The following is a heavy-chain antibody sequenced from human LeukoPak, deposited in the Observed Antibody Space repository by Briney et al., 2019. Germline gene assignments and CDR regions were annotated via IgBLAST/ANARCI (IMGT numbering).Heavy chain of an antibody. CDR1: GFTFSSYS. CDR3: AREVRIAAAGTSWYFDL. J-gene: IGHJ2*01. CDR2: ISSSSSYI. D-gene: IGHD6-13*01. V-gene: IGHV3-21*01. Sequence: GGSLRLSCAASGFTFSSYSMNWVRQAPGKGLEWVSSISSSSSYIYYADSVKGRFTVSRDNAKNSVYLQMNSLRAEDTAVYYCAREVRIAAAGTSWYFDLWGRGTLVTVSS.